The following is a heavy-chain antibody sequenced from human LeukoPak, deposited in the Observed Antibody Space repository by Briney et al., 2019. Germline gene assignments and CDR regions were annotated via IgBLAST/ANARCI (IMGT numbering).Heavy chain of an antibody. V-gene: IGHV3-48*03. CDR2: ISSSGSTI. CDR1: GFTFSSYE. Sequence: GGSLRLSCAASGFTFSSYEMNWVRQAPGKGLEWVSYISSSGSTIYYADSVKGRFTISRDNAKNSLYLQMNSLRAEDTAVYYCARLAGGSYSAFFDYWGQGTLVTVSS. J-gene: IGHJ4*02. D-gene: IGHD1-26*01. CDR3: ARLAGGSYSAFFDY.